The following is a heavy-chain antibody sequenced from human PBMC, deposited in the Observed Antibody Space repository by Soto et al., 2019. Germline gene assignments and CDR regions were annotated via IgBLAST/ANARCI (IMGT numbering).Heavy chain of an antibody. V-gene: IGHV3-74*01. J-gene: IGHJ4*02. CDR1: GFTFSSYW. CDR3: AKESIAAARTFDY. Sequence: GGSLRLSCAASGFTFSSYWMQWVRQAPGKGLVWVSRINSEGTTTFYADSVKGRFTISRDNAKNTLYLQMNSLRAKDTAVYYCAKESIAAARTFDYWGQGTLVTVSS. CDR2: INSEGTTT. D-gene: IGHD6-13*01.